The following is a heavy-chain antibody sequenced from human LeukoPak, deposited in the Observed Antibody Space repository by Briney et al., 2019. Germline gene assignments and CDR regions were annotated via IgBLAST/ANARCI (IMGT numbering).Heavy chain of an antibody. CDR2: IKEDGSEK. J-gene: IGHJ4*02. CDR1: GFTFSSYW. Sequence: GGSLRLSCGASGFTFSSYWMSWVRQAPGKGLEWVANIKEDGSEKYYVDSVKGRFIISRDNAKNSLYLHMNDLRAEDTAVYYCARDYRYYDSSGYYSFDYWGQGTLVTVSS. CDR3: ARDYRYYDSSGYYSFDY. D-gene: IGHD3-22*01. V-gene: IGHV3-7*03.